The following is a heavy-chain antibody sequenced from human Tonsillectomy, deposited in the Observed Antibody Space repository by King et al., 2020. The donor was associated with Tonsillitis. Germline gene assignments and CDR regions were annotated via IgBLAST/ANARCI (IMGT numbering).Heavy chain of an antibody. J-gene: IGHJ4*02. D-gene: IGHD6-13*01. V-gene: IGHV4-59*01. CDR3: AGYSSSWYYYFDY. Sequence: VQLQESGPGLVKPSETLSLTCTVSGCSISSYYWSWFRQPPGKGLGWLVYIYYSGSTNYNPSLKSGVTISVDTSKNQFSLKLSSVTAADTAVYYCAGYSSSWYYYFDYWGQGTLVTVSS. CDR1: GCSISSYY. CDR2: IYYSGST.